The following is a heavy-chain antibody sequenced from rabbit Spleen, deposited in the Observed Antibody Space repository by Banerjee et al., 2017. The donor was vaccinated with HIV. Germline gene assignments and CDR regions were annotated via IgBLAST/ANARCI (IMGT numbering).Heavy chain of an antibody. J-gene: IGHJ3*01. CDR2: KYAGSGST. Sequence: QLKETGGGLVQPGGSLTLSCKASGLTISSSYMSWVRQAPGKGLEWIGTKYAGSGSTYYANWVNGRFTISSDNAQNTVDLQMNSLTAADTATYFCAREYDLWGQGTLVPS. D-gene: IGHD2-1*01. V-gene: IGHV1S7*01. CDR3: AREYDL. CDR1: GLTISSSY.